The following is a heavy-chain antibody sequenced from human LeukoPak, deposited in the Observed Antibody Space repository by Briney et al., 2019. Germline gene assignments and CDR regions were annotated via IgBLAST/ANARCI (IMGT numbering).Heavy chain of an antibody. J-gene: IGHJ5*02. CDR3: ARHPPVNWFDP. CDR2: IYYSGST. CDR1: GGSISSSSYY. V-gene: IGHV4-39*01. Sequence: PSETPSLTCTVSGGSISSSSYYWGWIRQPPGKGLEWIGSIYYSGSTYYNPSLKSRVTISVDTSKNQFSLKLSSVTAADTAVYYCARHPPVNWFDPWGQGTLVTVSS.